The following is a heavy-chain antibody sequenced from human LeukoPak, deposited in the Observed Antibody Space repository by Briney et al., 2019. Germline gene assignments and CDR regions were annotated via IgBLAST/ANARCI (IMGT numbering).Heavy chain of an antibody. J-gene: IGHJ4*02. CDR1: GFTFSSYS. Sequence: GGSLRLSCAASGFTFSSYSMNWVRQAPGKGLELVSSISSSSSYIYYADSVKGRFTISRDNAKNSLYLQMNSLRAEDTAVYYCARDDGSGSPFDYWGQGTLVTVSS. V-gene: IGHV3-21*01. D-gene: IGHD3-10*01. CDR3: ARDDGSGSPFDY. CDR2: ISSSSSYI.